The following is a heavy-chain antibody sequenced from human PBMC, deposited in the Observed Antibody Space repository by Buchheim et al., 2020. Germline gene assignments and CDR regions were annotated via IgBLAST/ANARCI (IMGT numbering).Heavy chain of an antibody. Sequence: QVQPVESGGGVVQPGRSLRLSCAASGFTFSSYAMHWVRQAPGKGLEWVAVISYDGSNKYYADSVKGRFTISRDNSKNTLYLQMNSLRAEDTAVYYCARGDCSSTSCSYYYYGMDVWGQGTT. CDR3: ARGDCSSTSCSYYYYGMDV. CDR1: GFTFSSYA. V-gene: IGHV3-30*04. D-gene: IGHD2-2*01. J-gene: IGHJ6*02. CDR2: ISYDGSNK.